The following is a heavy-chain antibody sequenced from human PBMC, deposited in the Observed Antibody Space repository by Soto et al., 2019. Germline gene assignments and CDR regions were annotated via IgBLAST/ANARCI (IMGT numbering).Heavy chain of an antibody. J-gene: IGHJ5*02. CDR3: ARGGVLRFLEWLPSYNWFDP. CDR1: GYTFTSYD. V-gene: IGHV1-8*01. Sequence: ASVKVSCKASGYTFTSYDINWVRQATGQGLEWMGWMNPNSGNTGYAQKFQGRVTMTRNTSISTAYMELGSLRSEDTAVYYCARGGVLRFLEWLPSYNWFDPWGQGTLVTVSS. CDR2: MNPNSGNT. D-gene: IGHD3-3*01.